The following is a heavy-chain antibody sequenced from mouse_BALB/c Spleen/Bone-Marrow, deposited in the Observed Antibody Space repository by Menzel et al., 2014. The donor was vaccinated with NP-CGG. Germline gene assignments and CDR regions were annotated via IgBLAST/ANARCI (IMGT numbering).Heavy chain of an antibody. Sequence: QAQLKQSGAEPVKPGASVKLSCKASGYTFTNYWMHWVKQRPGQGLEWIGEINPSNGRTNYNEKFKSKATLTVDKSSSTAYMQLSSRTSEDSAVYNSAGGFDYLGHGTTRTVSS. CDR1: GYTFTNYW. V-gene: IGHV1S81*02. CDR3: AGGFDY. CDR2: INPSNGRT. J-gene: IGHJ2*01.